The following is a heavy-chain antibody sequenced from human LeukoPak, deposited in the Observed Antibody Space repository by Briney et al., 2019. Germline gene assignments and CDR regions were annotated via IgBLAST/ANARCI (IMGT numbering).Heavy chain of an antibody. J-gene: IGHJ4*02. CDR2: IKQDGSER. Sequence: GGSLRLSCTASGFTFSDYWISWVRQAPGKGLEWVANIKQDGSERHYVYSLRGRFTISRDNAKNSLYPQMHSLRAEDTAVYFCAGGLYGIPSSGFFASDLGGQGTLVTVPS. V-gene: IGHV3-7*01. D-gene: IGHD6-19*01. CDR1: GFTFSDYW. CDR3: AGGLYGIPSSGFFASDL.